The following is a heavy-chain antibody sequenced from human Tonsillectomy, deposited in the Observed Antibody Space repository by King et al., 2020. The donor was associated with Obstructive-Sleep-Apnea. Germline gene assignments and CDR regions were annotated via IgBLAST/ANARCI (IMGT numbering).Heavy chain of an antibody. J-gene: IGHJ4*02. V-gene: IGHV3-30*04. CDR1: GCTFSSYA. Sequence: QLVQSGGGVVQPGRSLRLSCAASGCTFSSYAMQWVRLAPGQGLGWVTFISHVGSNKNYADPVKGRFTISRDNSKNTLYLQMNSRRAEDTAVYYCARAYRSSWLDYWGQGTLVTVSS. CDR2: ISHVGSNK. CDR3: ARAYRSSWLDY. D-gene: IGHD6-13*01.